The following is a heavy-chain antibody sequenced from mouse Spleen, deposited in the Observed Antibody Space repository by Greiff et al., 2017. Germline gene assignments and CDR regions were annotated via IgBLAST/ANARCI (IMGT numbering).Heavy chain of an antibody. Sequence: VQLQQSGAELVKPGASVKISCKASGYAFSSYWMNWVKQRPGKGLEWIGQIYPGDGDTNYNGKFKGKATLTADKSSSTAYMQLSSLTSEDSAVYFCARRDYYGSREISFAYWGQGTLVTVSA. CDR3: ARRDYYGSREISFAY. CDR1: GYAFSSYW. J-gene: IGHJ3*01. D-gene: IGHD1-1*01. V-gene: IGHV1-80*01. CDR2: IYPGDGDT.